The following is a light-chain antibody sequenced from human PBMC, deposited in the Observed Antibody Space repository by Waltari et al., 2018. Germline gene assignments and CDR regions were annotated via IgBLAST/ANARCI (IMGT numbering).Light chain of an antibody. CDR1: DIGSKS. CDR3: QVWDSTSDHRV. CDR2: DES. Sequence: SYVLTQPPSLSVAPGTTARLTCGGNDIGSKSVHWYQQRPGQAPVLVVYDESGRPSGIPERFSGSNSGNAVTLTISGVEAGDEADYYCQVWDSTSDHRVFGGGTKLTVL. J-gene: IGLJ3*02. V-gene: IGLV3-21*01.